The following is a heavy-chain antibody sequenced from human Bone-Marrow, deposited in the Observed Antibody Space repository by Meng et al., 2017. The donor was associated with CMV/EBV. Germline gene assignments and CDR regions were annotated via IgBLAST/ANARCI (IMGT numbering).Heavy chain of an antibody. CDR1: GYTFTSYG. J-gene: IGHJ4*02. CDR2: ISPYNGNT. Sequence: ASVKVSCKASGYTFTSYGISWVRQAPGQGLEWMGWISPYNGNTNYAQKLQGRVTMTTDTSTSTAYMELRSLRSDDTAVYYGARGLYCSSTSCFELERWGQGTLVTVSS. CDR3: ARGLYCSSTSCFELER. D-gene: IGHD2-2*01. V-gene: IGHV1-18*01.